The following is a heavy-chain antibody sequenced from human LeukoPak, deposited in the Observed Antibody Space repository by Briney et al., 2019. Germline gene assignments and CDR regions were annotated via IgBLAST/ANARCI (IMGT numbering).Heavy chain of an antibody. Sequence: SETLSPTCTVSGGSISSYYWSWIRQPPGKGLEWIGYIYYSGSTNYNPSLKSRVTISVDTSKNQFSLKLSSVTAADTAVYYCARPSPYYYDSSGYYSGYAFDIWGQGTMVTVSS. CDR3: ARPSPYYYDSSGYYSGYAFDI. D-gene: IGHD3-22*01. CDR2: IYYSGST. V-gene: IGHV4-59*08. J-gene: IGHJ3*02. CDR1: GGSISSYY.